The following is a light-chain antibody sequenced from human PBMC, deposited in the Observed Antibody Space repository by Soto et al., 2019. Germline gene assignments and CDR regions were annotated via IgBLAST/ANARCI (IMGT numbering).Light chain of an antibody. CDR2: GAS. CDR1: QGVSSY. CDR3: QQVNSYPLT. Sequence: DIQLTQSPSSLSASVGDRVTITCRASQGVSSYVDWYQQKPGKPPKLLIYGASTLQSGVPSRFSGGASGTEFTLTITSPQPEDFATYYCQQVNSYPLTFGQGTRLDI. V-gene: IGKV1-9*01. J-gene: IGKJ5*01.